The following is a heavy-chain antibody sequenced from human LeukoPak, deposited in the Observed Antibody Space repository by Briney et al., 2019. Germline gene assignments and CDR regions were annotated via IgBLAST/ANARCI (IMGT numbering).Heavy chain of an antibody. CDR2: IKEDGSER. D-gene: IGHD3/OR15-3a*01. J-gene: IGHJ4*02. Sequence: PGGSLRLSCEVSAFIFSGHWMNWVRQTPGQGLEWVAGIKEDGSERQYVDSVKGRFSISRDNTKGSLFLQLNSLRAEDTALYYCATSYDMGWLIGYWGQATLVTVSS. V-gene: IGHV3-7*03. CDR1: AFIFSGHW. CDR3: ATSYDMGWLIGY.